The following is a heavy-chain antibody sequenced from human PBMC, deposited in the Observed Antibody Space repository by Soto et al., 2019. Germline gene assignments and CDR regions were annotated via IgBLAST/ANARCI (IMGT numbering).Heavy chain of an antibody. V-gene: IGHV3-9*01. D-gene: IGHD7-27*01. CDR2: ITWNSDTI. J-gene: IGHJ6*02. Sequence: GGSLRLSCAASGFTFDVYAMHWVRQAPGKGLEWVSSITWNSDTIGYADSVKGRFTISRDNAKSSLYLQMNSLRPEDTALYYCVKHMAAGDYYDMDVWGQGTTVTVSS. CDR1: GFTFDVYA. CDR3: VKHMAAGDYYDMDV.